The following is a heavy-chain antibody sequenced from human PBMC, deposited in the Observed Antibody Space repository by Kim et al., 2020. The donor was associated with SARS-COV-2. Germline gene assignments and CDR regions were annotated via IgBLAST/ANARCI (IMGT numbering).Heavy chain of an antibody. J-gene: IGHJ6*02. Sequence: GGSLRLSCAASGFTFSDYYMSWIRQAPGKGLEWVSYISSSGSTIYYADSVKGRFTISRDNAKNSLYLQMNSLRAEDTAVYYCARVNPGAYCGGDCYRSSYYYGMDVWGQGTTVTVSS. CDR1: GFTFSDYY. V-gene: IGHV3-11*01. CDR3: ARVNPGAYCGGDCYRSSYYYGMDV. D-gene: IGHD2-21*02. CDR2: ISSSGSTI.